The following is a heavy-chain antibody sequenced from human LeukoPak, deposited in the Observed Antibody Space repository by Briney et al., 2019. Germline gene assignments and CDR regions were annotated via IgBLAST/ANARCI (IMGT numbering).Heavy chain of an antibody. CDR2: IWYDGSKK. V-gene: IGHV3-33*01. CDR3: ARDLTGELPD. D-gene: IGHD3-10*01. Sequence: PGRSLRLSCAASGFTFSSHGIHWVRQAPGKGLEWVAIIWYDGSKKYYADSVKGRFTISRDNSKNTLYLQMNSLRVDDTAVYYCARDLTGELPDWGQGTLVTVSS. CDR1: GFTFSSHG. J-gene: IGHJ4*02.